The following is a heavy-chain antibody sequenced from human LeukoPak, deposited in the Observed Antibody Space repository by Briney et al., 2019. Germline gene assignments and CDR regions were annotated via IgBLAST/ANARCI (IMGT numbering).Heavy chain of an antibody. Sequence: SETLSLTCTVSGGSISSYYWSWIRQPPGKGLEWIGYIYYRGSTNYNPSLKSRVTISVDTSKNQFSLKLSSVTAADTAVYYCAAGDTAMVSFDYWGQGTLVTVSS. CDR1: GGSISSYY. CDR2: IYYRGST. J-gene: IGHJ4*02. CDR3: AAGDTAMVSFDY. V-gene: IGHV4-59*01. D-gene: IGHD5-18*01.